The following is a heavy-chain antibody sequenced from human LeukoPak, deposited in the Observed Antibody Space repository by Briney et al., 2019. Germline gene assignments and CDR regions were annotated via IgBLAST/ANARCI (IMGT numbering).Heavy chain of an antibody. V-gene: IGHV4-59*01. CDR1: GGSISSYY. CDR3: ARSGLWCGELFGWFDP. CDR2: IYYSGST. Sequence: SETLSLTCTVSGGSISSYYWSWIRQPPGKGLEWIGYIYYSGSTNYNPSPKSRVTISVDTSKNQFSMKLSSVTAADTAVYYCARSGLWCGELFGWFDPWGQGTLVTVSS. J-gene: IGHJ5*02. D-gene: IGHD3-10*01.